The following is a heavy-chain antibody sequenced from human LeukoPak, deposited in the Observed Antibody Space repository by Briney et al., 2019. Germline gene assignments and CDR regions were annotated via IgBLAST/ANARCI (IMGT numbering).Heavy chain of an antibody. V-gene: IGHV3-48*01. J-gene: IGHJ4*02. D-gene: IGHD3-10*01. CDR1: GSTLSSYG. CDR2: ISSSSSTI. CDR3: ARVNYGSGSPTFDY. Sequence: GGSLNLPWPAFGSTLSSYGLNWSRKPQGKGLDWVSYISSSSSTIYYADSVKGRFTISRDNAKNSLYLQMNSLRAEDTAVYYCARVNYGSGSPTFDYWGQGTLVTVSS.